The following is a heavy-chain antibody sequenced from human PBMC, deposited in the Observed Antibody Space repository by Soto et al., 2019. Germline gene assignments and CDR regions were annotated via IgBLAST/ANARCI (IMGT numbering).Heavy chain of an antibody. V-gene: IGHV3-23*01. J-gene: IGHJ4*02. Sequence: EVQLLESGGGLVQPGGSLRLSCAASGFTFSSYVMSWVRQAPGKGLEWVSGIRGSGGSTYYADSVKGRITISRDNSKNTLYLQMNSLRAEDTAVYYCAKRTMESAGYYFDYWGQGTLVTVSS. CDR3: AKRTMESAGYYFDY. D-gene: IGHD6-13*01. CDR1: GFTFSSYV. CDR2: IRGSGGST.